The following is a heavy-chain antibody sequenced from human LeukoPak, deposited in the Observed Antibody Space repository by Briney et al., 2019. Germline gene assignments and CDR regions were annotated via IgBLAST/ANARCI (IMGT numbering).Heavy chain of an antibody. Sequence: GGSLRLSCTASGFTFGDYAMSWVRQAPGKGLEWVGFIRSKAYGGTSEYAASVKGRFTISRDDSKSIAYLQMNSLKTEDTAVYYCTRASYMDVWGKGTTVTVSS. V-gene: IGHV3-49*04. CDR3: TRASYMDV. J-gene: IGHJ6*03. CDR1: GFTFGDYA. CDR2: IRSKAYGGTS.